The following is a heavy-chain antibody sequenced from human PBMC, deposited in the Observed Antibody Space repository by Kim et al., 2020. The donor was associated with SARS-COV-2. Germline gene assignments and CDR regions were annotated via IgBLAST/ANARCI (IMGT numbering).Heavy chain of an antibody. Sequence: ASVKVSCKVSGYTLTELSMHWVRQAPGKGLEWMGGFDPEDGETIYAQKFQGRVTMTEDTSTDTAYMELSSLRSEDTAVDYCATVPPGPSGCNGWDYWGQGTLVTVSS. J-gene: IGHJ4*02. CDR1: GYTLTELS. D-gene: IGHD1-26*01. V-gene: IGHV1-24*01. CDR2: FDPEDGET. CDR3: ATVPPGPSGCNGWDY.